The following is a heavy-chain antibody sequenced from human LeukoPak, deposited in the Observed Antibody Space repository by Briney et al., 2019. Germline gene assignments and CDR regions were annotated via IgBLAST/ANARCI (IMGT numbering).Heavy chain of an antibody. CDR2: ICSGGST. V-gene: IGHV3-66*02. J-gene: IGHJ3*02. CDR3: ARDLDGAFDI. CDR1: GFTVSSNY. Sequence: GGSLRLSCAASGFTVSSNYMSWVRQAPGKGLEWVSVICSGGSTYYADSVKGRFTISRDNSKNTLYLQMNSLRAEDTAVYYCARDLDGAFDIWGQGTMVTVSS.